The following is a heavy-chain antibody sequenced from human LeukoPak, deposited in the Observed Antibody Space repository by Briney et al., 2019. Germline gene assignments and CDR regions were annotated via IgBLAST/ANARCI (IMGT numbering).Heavy chain of an antibody. CDR1: GFTFSSYG. Sequence: GGSLRLSCVASGFTFSSYGMHWVRQAPGKGLEWVAFIRYDGSNKYYADSVKGRFTISRDNSKNTLYLQMNSLRAEDTAVYYCAKGGAWGYDFWSGFNNWFDPWGQGTLVTVSS. J-gene: IGHJ5*02. V-gene: IGHV3-30*02. CDR3: AKGGAWGYDFWSGFNNWFDP. D-gene: IGHD3-3*01. CDR2: IRYDGSNK.